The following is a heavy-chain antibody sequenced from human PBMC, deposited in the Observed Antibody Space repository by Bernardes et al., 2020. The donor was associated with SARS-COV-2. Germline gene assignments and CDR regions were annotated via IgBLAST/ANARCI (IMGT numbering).Heavy chain of an antibody. CDR3: SKNAKYLSSSMEV. Sequence: GGSLRLSCVASGFTFSRNAMTWVRQVPGKGLEWVSAISAIGGSTYYAESVKGRVTISRDNSRNTVYLEMSSLRADDTAVYYCSKNAKYLSSSMEVWGQGTTVTVS. CDR1: GFTFSRNA. J-gene: IGHJ6*02. V-gene: IGHV3-23*01. CDR2: ISAIGGST. D-gene: IGHD6-6*01.